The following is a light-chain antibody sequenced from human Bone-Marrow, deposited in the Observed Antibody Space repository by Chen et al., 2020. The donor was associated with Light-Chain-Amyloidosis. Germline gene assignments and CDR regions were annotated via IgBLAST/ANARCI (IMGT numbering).Light chain of an antibody. CDR3: QSYQGSRQGV. CDR2: EDD. J-gene: IGLJ3*02. Sequence: NFMLTQPHSVSESPGKTVIISCTRSSGSIATNYVQWYQQRPGSSPTTVIYEDDQRPSGVPDRFAGAIDRSSNSASLTIYGLKTEDEADYYCQSYQGSRQGVGGGGTKLT. V-gene: IGLV6-57*01. CDR1: SGSIATNY.